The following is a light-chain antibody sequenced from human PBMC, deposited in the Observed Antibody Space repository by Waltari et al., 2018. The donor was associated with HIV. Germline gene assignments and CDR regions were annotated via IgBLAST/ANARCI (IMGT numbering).Light chain of an antibody. CDR3: QTGGTGILL. Sequence: QLVLTQSPSASASLGASVTPLCTPSSGHITNAIARHQQQPEKGPRYLMKLNHDGSHNKGDGIPDRFSGSSSGAERYLTISSLQSEDEGDYYCQTGGTGILLFGGGTKLTVL. CDR1: SGHITNA. J-gene: IGLJ3*02. V-gene: IGLV4-69*01. CDR2: LNHDGSH.